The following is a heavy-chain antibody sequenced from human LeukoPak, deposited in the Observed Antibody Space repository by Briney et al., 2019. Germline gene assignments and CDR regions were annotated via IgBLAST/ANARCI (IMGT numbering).Heavy chain of an antibody. D-gene: IGHD5-18*01. CDR1: VGSISSGSYY. V-gene: IGHV4-61*02. Sequence: SQTLSLTCTLTVGSISSGSYYCSWVRHPAGKGLEWIGRIYTSGSTNYNPSLKSPVTISVDTSKNQFPLKLSSVTAADTAVYYCARERGYPSYYMDVWGKGTTVTISS. J-gene: IGHJ6*03. CDR3: ARERGYPSYYMDV. CDR2: IYTSGST.